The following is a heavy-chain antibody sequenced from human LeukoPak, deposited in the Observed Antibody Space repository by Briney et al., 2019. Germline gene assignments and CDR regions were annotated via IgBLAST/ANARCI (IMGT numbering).Heavy chain of an antibody. CDR3: ARFNSGYDGLELDY. V-gene: IGHV1-2*02. CDR2: INPNSGGT. J-gene: IGHJ4*02. CDR1: GYTFTGYY. D-gene: IGHD5-12*01. Sequence: GASVKVSCKASGYTFTGYYMHWVRQAPGQGLEWMGWINPNSGGTNYAQKFQGRVTMTRDTSISTAYMELSRLRSDDTAVYYCARFNSGYDGLELDYWGQGTLFTVSS.